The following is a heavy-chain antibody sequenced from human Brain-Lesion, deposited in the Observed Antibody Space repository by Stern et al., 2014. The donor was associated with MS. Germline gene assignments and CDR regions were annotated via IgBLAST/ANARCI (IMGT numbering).Heavy chain of an antibody. CDR3: ARGRVVPGFQYYATDV. Sequence: VQLVESGPGLVKPSQTLSLSCTVSGGSISSGGYYWSWIRQPAGKGLEWIGRIFNSGSTSYNPSLKSRVPISKDTSHNPFSLGVNSRSAADTAVYYCARGRVVPGFQYYATDVWGQGTTVIVSS. CDR1: GGSISSGGYY. D-gene: IGHD2-2*01. CDR2: IFNSGST. J-gene: IGHJ6*02. V-gene: IGHV4-61*02.